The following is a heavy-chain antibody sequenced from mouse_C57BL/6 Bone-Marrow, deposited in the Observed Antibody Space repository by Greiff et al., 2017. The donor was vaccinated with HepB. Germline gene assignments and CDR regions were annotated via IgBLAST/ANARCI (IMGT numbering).Heavy chain of an antibody. CDR1: GYTFTSYW. D-gene: IGHD2-4*01. CDR3: ARENPDYDGAMDY. J-gene: IGHJ4*01. Sequence: VQLQQSGAELAKPGASVKLSCKASGYTFTSYWMHWVKQRPGQGLEWIGYINPSSGYTKYNQKFKDKATLTADKSSSTAYMQLSSLTYEDSAVYYCARENPDYDGAMDYWGQGTSVTVSS. V-gene: IGHV1-7*01. CDR2: INPSSGYT.